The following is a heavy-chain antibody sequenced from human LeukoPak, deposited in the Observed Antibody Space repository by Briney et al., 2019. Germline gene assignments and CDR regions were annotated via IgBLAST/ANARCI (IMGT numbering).Heavy chain of an antibody. CDR3: ARTRTDFVGYYFDY. CDR2: ISYDGSNK. J-gene: IGHJ4*02. Sequence: PGGSLRLSCAAPGFTFDDYGMSWVRQAPGKGLEWVAVISYDGSNKYYADSVKGRFTISRDNSKNTLYLQMNSLRAEDTAVYYCARTRTDFVGYYFDYWGQGTLVTVSS. D-gene: IGHD3/OR15-3a*01. V-gene: IGHV3-30*03. CDR1: GFTFDDYG.